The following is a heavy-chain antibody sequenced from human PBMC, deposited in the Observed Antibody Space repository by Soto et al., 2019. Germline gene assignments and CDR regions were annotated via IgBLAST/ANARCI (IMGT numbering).Heavy chain of an antibody. CDR2: IIPIFGTA. Sequence: ASVKVSCKASGGTFSSYAISWVRQAPGQGLEWMGGIIPIFGTANYAQKFQGRVTITADESTSTAYMELSSLRSEDTAVYYCARDDLASRLVRGYYYYYGTDVWGQGTTATVSS. D-gene: IGHD6-6*01. CDR1: GGTFSSYA. J-gene: IGHJ6*02. V-gene: IGHV1-69*13. CDR3: ARDDLASRLVRGYYYYYGTDV.